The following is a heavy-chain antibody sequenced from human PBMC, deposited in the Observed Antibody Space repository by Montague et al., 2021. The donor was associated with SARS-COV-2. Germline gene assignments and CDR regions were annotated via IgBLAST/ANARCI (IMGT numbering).Heavy chain of an antibody. CDR1: GGSISSSSYY. CDR2: IYYSGST. J-gene: IGHJ6*02. Sequence: SETLSLTCTVSGGSISSSSYYWGWIRQPPGKGLEWIGSIYYSGSTYCNPSLKSRVTISVDTSKNQFSLKLSSVTAADTAVYYRARDRPPVATTFYYYYYGMDVWGQGTTVTVSS. CDR3: ARDRPPVATTFYYYYYGMDV. V-gene: IGHV4-39*07. D-gene: IGHD5-12*01.